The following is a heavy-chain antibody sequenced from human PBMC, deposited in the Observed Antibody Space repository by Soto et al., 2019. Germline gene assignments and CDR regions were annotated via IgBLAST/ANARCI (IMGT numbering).Heavy chain of an antibody. CDR2: IYYSGST. CDR1: GGSVSSGRYY. D-gene: IGHD6-19*01. J-gene: IGHJ4*02. Sequence: QVQLQESGPGLVKPSETLSLTCTVSGGSVSSGRYYWSWSRQPPGKGLEWIGYIYYSGSTNYKSSLRSRVTISLDTSKTQFSLNLSSVTAADTAVYYCARSGAGSGWLGGQGTLVTVSS. V-gene: IGHV4-61*01. CDR3: ARSGAGSGWL.